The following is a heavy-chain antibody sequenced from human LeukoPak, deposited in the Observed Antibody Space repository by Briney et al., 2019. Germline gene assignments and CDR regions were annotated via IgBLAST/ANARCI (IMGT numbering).Heavy chain of an antibody. J-gene: IGHJ3*02. CDR3: AREMDVVVRQLAHYAFDI. D-gene: IGHD2-2*01. CDR2: IIPIFGTA. CDR1: GGTFSSYA. Sequence: GASVKVSCKASGGTFSSYAISWVRQAPGQGLEWMGGIIPIFGTANYAQKFQGRVTITADESTSTAYMELSSLRSEDTAVYYCAREMDVVVRQLAHYAFDIWGQGTMVTVSP. V-gene: IGHV1-69*13.